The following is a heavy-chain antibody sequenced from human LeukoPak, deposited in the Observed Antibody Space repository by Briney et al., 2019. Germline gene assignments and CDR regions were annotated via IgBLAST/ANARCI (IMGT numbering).Heavy chain of an antibody. CDR2: INSDGSST. CDR3: VQSSPTIDY. Sequence: GGSLRLSCVASGFTFSSYWMHWVRQAPGKGLVWVSRINSDGSSTTYADSVKGRFTISRDNAKNTLWLQMNSLRAEDTAVYHCVQSSPTIDYWGQGTLVTVSS. CDR1: GFTFSSYW. J-gene: IGHJ4*02. D-gene: IGHD5-12*01. V-gene: IGHV3-74*01.